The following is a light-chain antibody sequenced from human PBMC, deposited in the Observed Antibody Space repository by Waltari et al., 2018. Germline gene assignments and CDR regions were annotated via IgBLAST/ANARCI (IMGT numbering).Light chain of an antibody. V-gene: IGKV3-20*01. J-gene: IGKJ4*01. Sequence: EIVLTQSPGTLSLSPGEGATLSCRTSQPIRTTYLAWYQQKPGQAPTLLIYGASSRATGVPDRFTGSGSGTDFSLTNSSLEPEDFATYYCQQYDISPLTFGGGTKVEIK. CDR3: QQYDISPLT. CDR2: GAS. CDR1: QPIRTTY.